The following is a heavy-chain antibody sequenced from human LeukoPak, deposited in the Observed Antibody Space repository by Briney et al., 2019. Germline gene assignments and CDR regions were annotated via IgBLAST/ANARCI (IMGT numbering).Heavy chain of an antibody. Sequence: SETLSLTCAVYGGSFSGYYWSWTRQPPGKGLEWIGEINHSGSTNYNPSLKSRVTISVDTSKNQFSLKLSSVTVADTAVYYCARGRYYYDSSGYYWGQGTLVTVSS. D-gene: IGHD3-22*01. CDR2: INHSGST. V-gene: IGHV4-34*01. J-gene: IGHJ4*02. CDR1: GGSFSGYY. CDR3: ARGRYYYDSSGYY.